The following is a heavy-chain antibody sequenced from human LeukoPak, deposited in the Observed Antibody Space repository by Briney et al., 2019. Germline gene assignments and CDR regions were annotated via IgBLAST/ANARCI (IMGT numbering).Heavy chain of an antibody. Sequence: GGSLRLSCAASGFTFSSSAMSWVRQAPGKGLEWVSSITGRGGSTYYTDSVRGRFTISRDNSKNTLYLQMNSLRAEDTAIYYCAKLGTYYDRSDYYYPSHYWGQGTLVTVSS. CDR2: ITGRGGST. J-gene: IGHJ4*02. CDR1: GFTFSSSA. V-gene: IGHV3-23*01. D-gene: IGHD3-22*01. CDR3: AKLGTYYDRSDYYYPSHY.